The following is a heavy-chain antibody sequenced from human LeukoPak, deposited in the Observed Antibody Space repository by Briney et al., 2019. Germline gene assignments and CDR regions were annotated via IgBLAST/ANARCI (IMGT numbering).Heavy chain of an antibody. CDR3: ARAIKYYYDSSGYYAYYFDY. CDR2: MNPNSANT. J-gene: IGHJ4*02. V-gene: IGHV1-8*01. D-gene: IGHD3-22*01. Sequence: GASVKVSCKASGYTFTSYDISWVRQATGQGLEWMGWMNPNSANTGYAQKFQGRVTMTRNTSVSTAYMELSSLRSEDTPVYYCARAIKYYYDSSGYYAYYFDYWGQGTLVTVSS. CDR1: GYTFTSYD.